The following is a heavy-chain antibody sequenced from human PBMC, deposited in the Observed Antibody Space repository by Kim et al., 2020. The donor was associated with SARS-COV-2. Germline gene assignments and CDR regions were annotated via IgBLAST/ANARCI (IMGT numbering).Heavy chain of an antibody. V-gene: IGHV4-34*01. CDR1: GGSFSGYY. CDR2: INHSGST. D-gene: IGHD2-15*01. J-gene: IGHJ4*02. Sequence: SETLSLTCAVYGGSFSGYYWSWIRQPPGKGLEWIGEINHSGSTNYNPSLKSRVTISVDTSKNQFSLKLSSVTAADTAVYYCARGLGMVGYWGQGTLVTVSS. CDR3: ARGLGMVGY.